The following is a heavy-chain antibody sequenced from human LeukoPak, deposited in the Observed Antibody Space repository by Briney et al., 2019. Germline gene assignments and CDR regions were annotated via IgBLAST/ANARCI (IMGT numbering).Heavy chain of an antibody. J-gene: IGHJ4*02. Sequence: PSGTLSLTCAVSGGSISSSNWWSWVRQPPGKGLEWIGEIYHSGSTNYNPSPKSRVTISVDKSKNQFSLKLNSVTAADTAVYYCARAGQGYCTSASCFLSLDYWGQGTLVTVSS. CDR1: GGSISSSNW. CDR3: ARAGQGYCTSASCFLSLDY. CDR2: IYHSGST. V-gene: IGHV4-4*02. D-gene: IGHD2-2*01.